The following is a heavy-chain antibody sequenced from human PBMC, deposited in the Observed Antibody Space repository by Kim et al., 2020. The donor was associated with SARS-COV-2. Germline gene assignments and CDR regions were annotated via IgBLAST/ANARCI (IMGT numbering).Heavy chain of an antibody. CDR3: ARETGFDYDY. V-gene: IGHV3-7*01. D-gene: IGHD5-12*01. Sequence: GGSLRLSCVASGFSFSDYWMSWVRQAPGKGPEWVANIKQDGSAKFYVDSVKGRFTISRDNADNSLYLQMNSLRAEDTAVYYCARETGFDYDYWGQGALGT. CDR2: IKQDGSAK. CDR1: GFSFSDYW. J-gene: IGHJ4*02.